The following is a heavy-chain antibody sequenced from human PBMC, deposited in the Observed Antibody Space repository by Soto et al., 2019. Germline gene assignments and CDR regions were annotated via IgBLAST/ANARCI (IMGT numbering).Heavy chain of an antibody. V-gene: IGHV4-34*01. CDR3: ARGAVAAAGENDY. J-gene: IGHJ4*02. Sequence: SETLSLTCAVYGGSFSGYYWSWIRQPPGKRLEWIGEINHSGSTNYNPSLKSRVTISVDTSKNQFSLKLGSVTAADTAVYYCARGAVAAAGENDYWGQGTMVTVSS. CDR1: GGSFSGYY. CDR2: INHSGST. D-gene: IGHD6-13*01.